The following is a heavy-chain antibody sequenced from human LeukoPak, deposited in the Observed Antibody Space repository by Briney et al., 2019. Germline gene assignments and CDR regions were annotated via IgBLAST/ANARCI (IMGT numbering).Heavy chain of an antibody. V-gene: IGHV1-8*02. CDR1: GYTFTSYD. D-gene: IGHD6-25*01. Sequence: ASVKVSCKASGYTFTSYDINWVRQATGQGLEWMGWMNPNSGNTGYAQKFQGRVTMTTDTSTSTAYMELRSLRSDDTAVYYCARVQAAWFDPWGQGTLVTVSS. CDR3: ARVQAAWFDP. CDR2: MNPNSGNT. J-gene: IGHJ5*02.